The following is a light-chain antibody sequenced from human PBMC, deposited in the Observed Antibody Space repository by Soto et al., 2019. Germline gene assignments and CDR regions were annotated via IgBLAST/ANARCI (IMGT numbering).Light chain of an antibody. V-gene: IGLV2-14*01. CDR3: SSYTSSSTRGRV. Sequence: QSALTQPASVSGSPGQSITISCTGTSSDVGGYNYVSWYQQHPGKAPKLMIYEVSNRPSGVSNRFSGSKSGNTASLTISGLQAEDEADYYCSSYTSSSTRGRVFGTGTKVTVL. CDR2: EVS. J-gene: IGLJ1*01. CDR1: SSDVGGYNY.